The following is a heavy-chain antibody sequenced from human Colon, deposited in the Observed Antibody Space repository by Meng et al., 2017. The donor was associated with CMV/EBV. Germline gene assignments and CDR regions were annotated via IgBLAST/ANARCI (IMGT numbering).Heavy chain of an antibody. CDR2: IRYDGNLK. J-gene: IGHJ6*02. Sequence: GESLKISCAASGFSFSSHVMHWVRQAPGKGLEWVAFIRYDGNLKYYADSAKGRFTISRDNSQDTLHLQMNTLRPDDTAVYYCAKGRGPNSVTGTPGDYYHYYAMDVWGQGTTVTVSS. CDR3: AKGRGPNSVTGTPGDYYHYYAMDV. V-gene: IGHV3-30*02. CDR1: GFSFSSHV. D-gene: IGHD1-1*01.